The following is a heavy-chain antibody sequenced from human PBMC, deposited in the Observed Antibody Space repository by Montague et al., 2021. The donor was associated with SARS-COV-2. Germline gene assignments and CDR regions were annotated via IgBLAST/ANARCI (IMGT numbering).Heavy chain of an antibody. CDR3: VRHGCGSSDR. D-gene: IGHD6-19*01. Sequence: SETLSLTCTVSGGSISTDVYYWGWFRQPPGKGLEWLASIYHTGATNYNPSLKSRLTILIDTSKNQFSLSLKSLSAEDTAMYYCVRHGCGSSDRWGQGTLVTVSS. V-gene: IGHV4-39*01. CDR1: GGSISTDVYY. J-gene: IGHJ1*01. CDR2: IYHTGAT.